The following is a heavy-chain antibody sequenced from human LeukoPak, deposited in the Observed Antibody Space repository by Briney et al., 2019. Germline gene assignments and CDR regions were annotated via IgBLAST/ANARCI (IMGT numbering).Heavy chain of an antibody. D-gene: IGHD3-3*01. CDR2: ISAYNGNT. CDR3: ARASTIFGVVIHYYYMDV. CDR1: GYTFTSYG. J-gene: IGHJ6*03. Sequence: ASVKVSCKASGYTFTSYGISWVRQAPGQGLEWMGWISAYNGNTNYAQKLQGRVTMTTDTSTSTAYMELRSLRSDDTAVYYCARASTIFGVVIHYYYMDVWGKGTTVTVSS. V-gene: IGHV1-18*01.